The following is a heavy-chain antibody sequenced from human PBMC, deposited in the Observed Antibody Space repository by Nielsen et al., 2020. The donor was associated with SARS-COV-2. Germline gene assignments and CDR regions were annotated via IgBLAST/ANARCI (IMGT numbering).Heavy chain of an antibody. CDR3: ATMGYGLMDV. CDR1: GFTFNSYW. CDR2: IKEDGTEK. J-gene: IGHJ6*02. D-gene: IGHD5-18*01. Sequence: GESLKISCAASGFTFNSYWMTWVRQAPGKGLEWVANIKEDGTEKYYVDSLKGRFTISRDNAKNALYLQMNSLRAEDTAIYYCATMGYGLMDVWGQGTTVTVSS. V-gene: IGHV3-7*01.